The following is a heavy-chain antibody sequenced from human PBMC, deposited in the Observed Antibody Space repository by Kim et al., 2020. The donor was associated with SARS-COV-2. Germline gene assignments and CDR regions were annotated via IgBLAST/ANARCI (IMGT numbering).Heavy chain of an antibody. V-gene: IGHV4-61*01. CDR2: IYYSGST. CDR1: GGSVSSGSYY. Sequence: SETLSLTCTVSGGSVSSGSYYWSWIRQPPGKGLEWIGYIYYSGSTNYNPSLKSRVTISVDTSKNQFSLKLSSVTAADTAVYCCASALIELRYFDWMGPGAFDIAGQGTMVTVSS. J-gene: IGHJ3*02. CDR3: ASALIELRYFDWMGPGAFDI. D-gene: IGHD3-9*01.